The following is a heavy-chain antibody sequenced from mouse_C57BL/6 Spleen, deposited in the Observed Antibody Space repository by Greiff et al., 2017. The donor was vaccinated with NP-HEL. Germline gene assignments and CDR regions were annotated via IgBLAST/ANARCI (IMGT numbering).Heavy chain of an antibody. CDR2: IWGDGST. V-gene: IGHV2-3*01. D-gene: IGHD1-1*01. CDR1: GFSLTSYG. Sequence: VKLVESGPGLVAPSQSLSITCTVSGFSLTSYGVSWVRQPPGKGLEWLGVIWGDGSTNYHSALISRLSISKDNSKSQVVLKLNSLQTDDTATYYCASHGSSYPYWYFDVWGTGTTVTVSS. CDR3: ASHGSSYPYWYFDV. J-gene: IGHJ1*03.